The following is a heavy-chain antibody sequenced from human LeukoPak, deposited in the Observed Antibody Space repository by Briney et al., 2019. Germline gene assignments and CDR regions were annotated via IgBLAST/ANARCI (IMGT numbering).Heavy chain of an antibody. D-gene: IGHD3-22*01. Sequence: PSETLSLTCTVSGGSITSFYWSWIRQPPGKGLEWIGYIYYSGSTNYNPSLKSRVTISVDTSKNQFSLKLSSVTAADTAVYYCARRWVYYYDSSGYYDYWGQGTLVTVSS. CDR3: ARRWVYYYDSSGYYDY. CDR2: IYYSGST. CDR1: GGSITSFY. J-gene: IGHJ4*02. V-gene: IGHV4-59*08.